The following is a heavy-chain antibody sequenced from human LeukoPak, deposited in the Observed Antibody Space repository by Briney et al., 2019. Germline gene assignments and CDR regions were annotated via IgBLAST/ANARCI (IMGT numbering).Heavy chain of an antibody. CDR3: ARADADY. CDR1: GFTFSDFW. J-gene: IGHJ4*02. V-gene: IGHV3-48*04. CDR2: ITSSSSAV. Sequence: GGSLRLSCAGSGFTFSDFWLNWVRQAPGKGLEWVAYITSSSSAVYYADSVKGRFTISRDNAKNSVDLQMNSLRVDDTAVYYCARADADYWGQGTLVTVSA.